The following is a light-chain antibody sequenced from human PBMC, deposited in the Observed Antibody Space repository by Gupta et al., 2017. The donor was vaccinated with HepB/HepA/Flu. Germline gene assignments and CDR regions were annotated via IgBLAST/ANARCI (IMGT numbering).Light chain of an antibody. CDR1: QSVLYSSNNKNY. J-gene: IGKJ4*01. Sequence: DIVMTQSPDSLAVSLGARATINCRSSQSVLYSSNNKNYLAWYQQKPGQPPKLLIYWASTRESGVPDRFSGSGSGAYFTLTISSLQAEDVAIYYCQQYYNTPLTFGGGTKVEIK. CDR2: WAS. V-gene: IGKV4-1*01. CDR3: QQYYNTPLT.